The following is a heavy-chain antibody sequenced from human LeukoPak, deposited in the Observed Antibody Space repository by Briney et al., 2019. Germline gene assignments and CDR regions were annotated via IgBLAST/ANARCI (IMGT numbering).Heavy chain of an antibody. D-gene: IGHD3-3*01. J-gene: IGHJ6*03. Sequence: GGSLRLSCAASGFTFSSYSMNWVRQAPGKGLEWVSSIRISRCNKYYADSVKGRFTISRDNSKNTLYLQMNSLRAEDTAVYYCAKAAIFGVVINYMDVWGKGTTVTVSS. CDR3: AKAAIFGVVINYMDV. CDR1: GFTFSSYS. V-gene: IGHV3-21*04. CDR2: IRISRCNK.